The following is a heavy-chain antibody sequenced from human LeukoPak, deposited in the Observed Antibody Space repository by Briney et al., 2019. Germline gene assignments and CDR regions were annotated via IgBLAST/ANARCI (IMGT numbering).Heavy chain of an antibody. Sequence: ASVKVSCKTSGYTFTSYYIHWVRQAPGQGLECMGWISPNSGVTNYAQKFQGRITMTGDTSISTGYMELSSLRSDDTAVYYCARELGRNAFDVWGQGTMVTVSS. CDR3: ARELGRNAFDV. CDR1: GYTFTSYY. CDR2: ISPNSGVT. J-gene: IGHJ3*01. V-gene: IGHV1-2*02. D-gene: IGHD7-27*01.